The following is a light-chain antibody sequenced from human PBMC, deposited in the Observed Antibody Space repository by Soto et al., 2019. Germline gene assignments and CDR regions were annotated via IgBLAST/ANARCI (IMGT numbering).Light chain of an antibody. CDR2: EAS. Sequence: QMTQSPXSLSASVGDRVTITCRASQDISNYLAWYQQKPGGAPKLLIYEASTLQSGVPSRFSGSGSGADFTLTISSLQPEDVAIYYCQKYNDAPRTFGQGTRVEMK. V-gene: IGKV1-27*01. J-gene: IGKJ1*01. CDR3: QKYNDAPRT. CDR1: QDISNY.